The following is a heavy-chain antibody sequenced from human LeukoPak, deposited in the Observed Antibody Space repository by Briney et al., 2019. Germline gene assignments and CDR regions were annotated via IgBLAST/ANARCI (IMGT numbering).Heavy chain of an antibody. CDR1: GFTFSSYG. D-gene: IGHD1-26*01. V-gene: IGHV3-33*06. CDR3: AKPRRYSASYPYFDY. Sequence: GGSLRLSCAASGFTFSSYGMHWVRQAPGKGLEWVAVIWYDGSNKYYADSVKGRFTISRDNSKNTLYLQMNTLRAEDTAVYYCAKPRRYSASYPYFDYWGQGTLVTVSS. CDR2: IWYDGSNK. J-gene: IGHJ4*02.